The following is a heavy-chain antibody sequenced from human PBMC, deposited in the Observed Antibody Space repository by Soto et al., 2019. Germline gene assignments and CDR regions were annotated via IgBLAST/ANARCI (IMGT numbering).Heavy chain of an antibody. Sequence: KPSETLSLTCAVYGGSFSGYYWSWIRQPPGKGLEWIGEINHSGSTNYNPSLKSRVTISVDTSKNQFSLKLSSVTAADTAVYYCARGSRYYDSWSGYYLDYWGQGTLVTVSS. J-gene: IGHJ4*02. V-gene: IGHV4-34*01. D-gene: IGHD3-3*01. CDR3: ARGSRYYDSWSGYYLDY. CDR1: GGSFSGYY. CDR2: INHSGST.